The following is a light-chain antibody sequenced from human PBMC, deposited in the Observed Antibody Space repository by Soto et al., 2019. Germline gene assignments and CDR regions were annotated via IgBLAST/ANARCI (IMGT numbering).Light chain of an antibody. Sequence: DIPLTQSPSFLSASVGDRVTITCRASQGSSSYLAWYQQKPGKAPKVLIYAASTLQSGVPSRFSGSGSGTEFTLTISSLQPEDFATYYCQQLNSYPWTFGQGTKVEIK. V-gene: IGKV1-9*01. CDR3: QQLNSYPWT. CDR1: QGSSSY. CDR2: AAS. J-gene: IGKJ1*01.